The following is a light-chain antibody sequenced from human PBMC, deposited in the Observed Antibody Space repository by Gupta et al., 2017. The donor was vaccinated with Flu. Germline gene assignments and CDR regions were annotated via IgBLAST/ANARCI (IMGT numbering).Light chain of an antibody. CDR3: QQNYSDPPLT. CDR2: AAS. Sequence: DIQMPQSPSSLSASVGDRVTITCRASPSLSSYLNWYQQKPGKAPKLLIYAASSLQSGVTSRFSASAYGTDLTLTISSRQPEDFATYYCQQNYSDPPLTFGHGTKVDIK. V-gene: IGKV1-39*01. CDR1: PSLSSY. J-gene: IGKJ3*01.